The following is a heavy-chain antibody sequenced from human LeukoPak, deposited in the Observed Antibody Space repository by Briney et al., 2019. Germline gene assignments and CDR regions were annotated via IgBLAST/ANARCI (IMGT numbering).Heavy chain of an antibody. Sequence: PGGSLRLSCAASGFTFDDYARHWVRQAPGKGLEWVSGISWNSGSIGYADSVKGRFTISRDNAKNSLYLQMNSLRAEDTALYYCAKAIYGSGSIDYWGQGTLVTVSS. J-gene: IGHJ4*02. CDR2: ISWNSGSI. CDR1: GFTFDDYA. CDR3: AKAIYGSGSIDY. V-gene: IGHV3-9*01. D-gene: IGHD3-10*01.